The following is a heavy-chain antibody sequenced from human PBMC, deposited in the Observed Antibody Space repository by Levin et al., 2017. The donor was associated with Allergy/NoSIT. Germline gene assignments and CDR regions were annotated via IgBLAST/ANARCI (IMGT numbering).Heavy chain of an antibody. J-gene: IGHJ6*03. Sequence: ASVKVSCKASGYTFKNYGISWVRQAPGQGLEWMGWISTHNGNTNYAQSFQGRVTMTTDTSTSTADMELRSMISDDPDVYYCARFVVTPVSYFYMDVWGKGTTVTVSS. CDR3: ARFVVTPVSYFYMDV. D-gene: IGHD2-2*01. CDR1: GYTFKNYG. V-gene: IGHV1-18*01. CDR2: ISTHNGNT.